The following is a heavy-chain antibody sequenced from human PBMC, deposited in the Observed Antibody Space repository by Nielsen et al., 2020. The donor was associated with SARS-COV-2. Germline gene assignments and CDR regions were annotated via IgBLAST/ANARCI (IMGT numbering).Heavy chain of an antibody. V-gene: IGHV3-7*03. D-gene: IGHD2-2*01. CDR1: GFTFSSYW. CDR3: ARDPYCSSTSCYPPDAFDI. Sequence: GESLKISCAASGFTFSSYWMSWVRQAPGKGLEWVANIKQDGSEKYYVDSVKGRFTISRDNAKNSLYLQMNSLRAEDTAVYYCARDPYCSSTSCYPPDAFDIWGQGTMVTVSS. CDR2: IKQDGSEK. J-gene: IGHJ3*02.